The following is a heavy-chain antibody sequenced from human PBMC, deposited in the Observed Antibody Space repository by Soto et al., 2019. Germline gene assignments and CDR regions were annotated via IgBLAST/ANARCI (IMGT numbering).Heavy chain of an antibody. D-gene: IGHD2-15*01. Sequence: PGGSLRLSCSASGFTFSSYAMHWVRQAPGKGLEYVSAISSNGGSTYCADSVKGRFTISRDNSKNTLYLQMSSLRAEDTAVYYCVSQVEMASFDYWGQGTLVTVSS. CDR1: GFTFSSYA. J-gene: IGHJ4*02. CDR2: ISSNGGST. V-gene: IGHV3-64D*08. CDR3: VSQVEMASFDY.